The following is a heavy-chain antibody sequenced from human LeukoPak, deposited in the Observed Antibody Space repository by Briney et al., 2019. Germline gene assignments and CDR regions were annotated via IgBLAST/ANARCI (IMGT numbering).Heavy chain of an antibody. Sequence: GGSLRLSCAASGFTFSSYSMNWVRQALGKGLEWVSSISSSSSYIYYADSVKGRFTISRDNAKNSLYLRMNSLRAEDTAVYYCARGTGSGSYYFDYWGQGTLVTVSS. CDR3: ARGTGSGSYYFDY. V-gene: IGHV3-21*01. D-gene: IGHD3-10*01. CDR2: ISSSSSYI. J-gene: IGHJ4*02. CDR1: GFTFSSYS.